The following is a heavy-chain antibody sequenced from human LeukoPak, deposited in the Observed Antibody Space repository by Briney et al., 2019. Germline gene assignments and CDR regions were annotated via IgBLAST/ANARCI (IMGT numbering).Heavy chain of an antibody. Sequence: AXVKVSCKASGYTFTGYYMHWVRQAPGQGLEWMGWINPNSGGTNYAQKFQGRVTMTRDTSIITAYMELSRLRSDDTAVYYFARDVTSDSTWGQGTLVTVSS. CDR1: GYTFTGYY. CDR3: ARDVTSDST. D-gene: IGHD3-22*01. V-gene: IGHV1-2*02. CDR2: INPNSGGT. J-gene: IGHJ5*02.